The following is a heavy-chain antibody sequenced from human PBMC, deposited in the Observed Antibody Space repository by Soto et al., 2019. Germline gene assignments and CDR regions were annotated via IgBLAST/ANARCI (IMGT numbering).Heavy chain of an antibody. J-gene: IGHJ6*02. CDR2: ISAYNENT. V-gene: IGHV1-18*01. CDR1: GYTFTSYG. D-gene: IGHD3-16*01. CDR3: ARAHADYVSTYYYAMDV. Sequence: ASVKVSCKASGYTFTSYGFTWVRQAPGQGLEWMGWISAYNENTNYAQNVQGRVTMTTDTSTTTAYMELRSLKTDDTAVYYCARAHADYVSTYYYAMDVWRQGTTVTVSS.